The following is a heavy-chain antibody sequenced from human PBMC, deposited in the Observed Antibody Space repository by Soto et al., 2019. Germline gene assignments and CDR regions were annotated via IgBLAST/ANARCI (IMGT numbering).Heavy chain of an antibody. D-gene: IGHD3-9*01. CDR2: INHSGST. V-gene: IGHV4-34*01. J-gene: IGHJ6*02. CDR3: AVTGRTVYYYYYGMDV. Sequence: PSETLSLTCAVYGGSFSGYYWSWIRQPPGKGLEWIGEINHSGSTNYNPSLKSRVTISVDTSKNQFSLKLSSVTAADTAVYYCAVTGRTVYYYYYGMDVWGQGTTVTVSS. CDR1: GGSFSGYY.